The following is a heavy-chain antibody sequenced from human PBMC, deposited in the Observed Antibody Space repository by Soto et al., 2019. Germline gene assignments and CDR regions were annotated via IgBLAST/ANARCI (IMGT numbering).Heavy chain of an antibody. J-gene: IGHJ4*02. V-gene: IGHV3-53*01. CDR1: GFTVSSSY. CDR2: IFSSGTT. CDR3: ARVNVVVVAATVEYEYYFDY. D-gene: IGHD2-15*01. Sequence: EVQLVESGGGVIQPGGSLRLSCAASGFTVSSSYMGWVRQAPGKGLEWVSTIFSSGTTYYAGSVKGRFTISRDTSKNTVSRHMNSLRGEDAAVYYCARVNVVVVAATVEYEYYFDYWGQGTLVTVSS.